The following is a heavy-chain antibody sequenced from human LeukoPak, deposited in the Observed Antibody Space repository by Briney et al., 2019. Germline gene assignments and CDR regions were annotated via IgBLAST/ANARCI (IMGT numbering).Heavy chain of an antibody. D-gene: IGHD1-14*01. V-gene: IGHV4-59*08. J-gene: IGHJ3*02. CDR3: ARPRTTGHAFDI. Sequence: NPSETLSLTCTVSGGSISSYYWSWIRQPPGKGLEWIGYIYYSGSTNYNPSLKSRVTMSVDASKNQFSLKLSSVTAADTAVYYCARPRTTGHAFDIWGQGTKVTVSS. CDR1: GGSISSYY. CDR2: IYYSGST.